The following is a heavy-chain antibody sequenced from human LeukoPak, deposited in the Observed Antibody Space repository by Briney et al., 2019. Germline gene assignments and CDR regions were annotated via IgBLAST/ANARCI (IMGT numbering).Heavy chain of an antibody. Sequence: PGGSLRLSCAASGFTFSDYYMSWIRQAPGKGLEWVSYISSSGSTIYYADSVKGRFNISSDNAKNSLYLQMNSLRAEETAVDYCARGAITIIVVNWFDPWGQGTLVTVSS. CDR1: GFTFSDYY. CDR3: ARGAITIIVVNWFDP. V-gene: IGHV3-11*01. J-gene: IGHJ5*02. CDR2: ISSSGSTI. D-gene: IGHD3-22*01.